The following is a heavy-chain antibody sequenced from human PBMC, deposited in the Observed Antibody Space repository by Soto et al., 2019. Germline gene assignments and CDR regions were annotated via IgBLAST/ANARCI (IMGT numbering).Heavy chain of an antibody. D-gene: IGHD1-26*01. V-gene: IGHV5-51*01. Sequence: GASLKISCKGSGYSFTNYWIGWVRQMPGKGLEWMGIIYPGDSHAIYSTSFQGQVTMSADKSISTAYLQWSSLKASDTAMYYCARPYSGGPNDPFDVWGQGTMGTVSS. CDR2: IYPGDSHA. J-gene: IGHJ3*01. CDR3: ARPYSGGPNDPFDV. CDR1: GYSFTNYW.